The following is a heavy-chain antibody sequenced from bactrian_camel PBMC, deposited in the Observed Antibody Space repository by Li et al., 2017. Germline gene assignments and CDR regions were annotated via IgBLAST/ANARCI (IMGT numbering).Heavy chain of an antibody. CDR2: LYSYGRNT. CDR3: ASSYQRGINWSDSGKYTY. Sequence: HVQLVESGGGLVQPGGSLRLSCAVSGFTASNYYLAWVRQAPGKGLEWVAGLYSYGRNTYYAPSVKGRFTMSRDDAKNTVYLQMDSLKPNDTAMYYCASSYQRGINWSDSGKYTYWGQGTQVTVS. J-gene: IGHJ4*01. V-gene: IGHV3-2*01. D-gene: IGHD2*01. CDR1: GFTASNYY.